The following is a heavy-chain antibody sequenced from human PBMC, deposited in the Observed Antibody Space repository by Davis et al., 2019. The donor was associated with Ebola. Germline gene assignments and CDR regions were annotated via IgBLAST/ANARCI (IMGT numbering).Heavy chain of an antibody. CDR2: IGTSSDP. V-gene: IGHV3-53*01. D-gene: IGHD2-2*01. J-gene: IGHJ5*02. CDR1: GFTVSSNY. Sequence: GGSLRLSCAASGFTVSSNYMSWVRQAPGKGLEWVSTIGTSSDPYYADSVRGRLTISRDNFKNTVYLQMDSLRADDTAVYYCATRDTSSNCFGFYPWGQGTLVTVSS. CDR3: ATRDTSSNCFGFYP.